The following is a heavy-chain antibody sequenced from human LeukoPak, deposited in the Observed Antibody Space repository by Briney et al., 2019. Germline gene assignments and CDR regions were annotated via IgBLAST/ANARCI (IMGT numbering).Heavy chain of an antibody. D-gene: IGHD3-22*01. V-gene: IGHV1-2*02. Sequence: ASVKVSCKASGYTFTSYGISWVRQAPGQGLEWMGWINPNSGGTNYAQKFQGRVTMTRDTSISTAYMELSRLRSDDTAVYYCARDLYYYDSSGYYYASIYYYGMDVWGQGTTVTVSS. CDR3: ARDLYYYDSSGYYYASIYYYGMDV. J-gene: IGHJ6*02. CDR2: INPNSGGT. CDR1: GYTFTSYG.